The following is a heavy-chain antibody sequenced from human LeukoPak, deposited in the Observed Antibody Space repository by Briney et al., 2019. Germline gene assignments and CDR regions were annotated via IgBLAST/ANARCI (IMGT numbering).Heavy chain of an antibody. D-gene: IGHD3-22*01. V-gene: IGHV3-23*01. CDR1: GFTFNTYP. CDR2: ISGRSAAT. Sequence: GGSLRLSCVASGFTFNTYPMSWVRQAPGKGLEWVSSISGRSAATYSADSVKGRFTVSRDSSKNTLYLQMNSLRAEDTAVYYCAKYRDHRDNSAYDYWGQGTLVTVSS. J-gene: IGHJ4*02. CDR3: AKYRDHRDNSAYDY.